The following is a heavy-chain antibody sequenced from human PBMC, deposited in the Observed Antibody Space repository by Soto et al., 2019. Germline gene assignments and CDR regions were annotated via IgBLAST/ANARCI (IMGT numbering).Heavy chain of an antibody. Sequence: ASVKVSCKASGGTFSSYTISWVRQAPGQGLEWMGRIIPILGIANYAQKFQGRVTITADKSTSTAYMELSSLRSEDTAVYYCAIEDSSGRWFDPWGQGTLVTVSS. CDR1: GGTFSSYT. CDR2: IIPILGIA. V-gene: IGHV1-69*04. CDR3: AIEDSSGRWFDP. D-gene: IGHD3-22*01. J-gene: IGHJ5*02.